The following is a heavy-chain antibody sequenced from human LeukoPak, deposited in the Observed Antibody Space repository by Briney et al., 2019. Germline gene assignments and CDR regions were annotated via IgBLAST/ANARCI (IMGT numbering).Heavy chain of an antibody. D-gene: IGHD3-16*01. V-gene: IGHV3-21*01. CDR3: ARGLSQGRNGMDV. CDR2: ISSSSSYI. J-gene: IGHJ6*02. CDR1: GFTFSSYS. Sequence: GGSLRLSCAASGFTFSSYSMNWVRQAPGKGLEWVSSISSSSSYIYYADSVKGRFTISRDNAKNSLYLQMNSLRAEDTAVYYCARGLSQGRNGMDVWGQGATVTVSS.